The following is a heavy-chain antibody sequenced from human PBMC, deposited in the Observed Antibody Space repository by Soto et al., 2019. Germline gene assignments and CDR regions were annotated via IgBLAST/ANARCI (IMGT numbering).Heavy chain of an antibody. CDR2: MNPNSGNT. D-gene: IGHD4-17*01. CDR1: GYTFTSYD. Sequence: GASVKVSCKASGYTFTSYDINWVRQATGQGLEWMGWMNPNSGNTGYAQKFQGRVTMTRNTSISTAYMELSSLRSEDTTVYYCARGKNYGDYSDYWGQGTLVTVSS. CDR3: ARGKNYGDYSDY. V-gene: IGHV1-8*01. J-gene: IGHJ4*02.